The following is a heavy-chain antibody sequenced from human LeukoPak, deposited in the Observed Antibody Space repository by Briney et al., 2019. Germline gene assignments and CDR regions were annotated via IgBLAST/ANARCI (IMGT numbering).Heavy chain of an antibody. J-gene: IGHJ6*02. CDR1: GFTFSSYA. CDR2: ISYDGSNK. D-gene: IGHD4-11*01. CDR3: ARDFRVGASNSAGMDV. V-gene: IGHV3-30-3*01. Sequence: PGRSLRLSCAASGFTFSSYAMHWVRQAPGKGLEWVAVISYDGSNKYYADSVKGRFTTSRDNSKNTLYLQMNSLRAEDTAVYYCARDFRVGASNSAGMDVWGQGTTVTVSS.